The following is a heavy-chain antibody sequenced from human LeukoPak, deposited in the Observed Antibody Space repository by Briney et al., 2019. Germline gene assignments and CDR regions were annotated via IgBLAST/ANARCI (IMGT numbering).Heavy chain of an antibody. V-gene: IGHV3-23*01. CDR1: GFTFSSYA. CDR3: AKTTHNWNYRAYFDY. J-gene: IGHJ4*02. D-gene: IGHD1-1*01. Sequence: GGSLRLPCAASGFTFSSYAMSWVRQAPGKGLEWVSAISGSGGSTYYADSVKGRFTISRDNSKNTLYLQMNSLRAEDTAVYYCAKTTHNWNYRAYFDYWGQGTLVTVSS. CDR2: ISGSGGST.